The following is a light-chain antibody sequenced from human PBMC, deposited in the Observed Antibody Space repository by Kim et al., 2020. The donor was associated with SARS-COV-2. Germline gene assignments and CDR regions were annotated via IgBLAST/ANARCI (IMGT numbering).Light chain of an antibody. J-gene: IGKJ1*01. CDR2: DAS. CDR1: QSVSSNN. V-gene: IGKV3-20*01. Sequence: EIVLTQSPGTLSLSPGERATLSCRARQSVSSNNLAWYQQKPGQAPSLLIFDASSRAAGIPDRFSGSGSGTDFTLTISRLEPEDFAVYYYHHYGSSCGTFGQGPKVYIK. CDR3: HHYGSSCGT.